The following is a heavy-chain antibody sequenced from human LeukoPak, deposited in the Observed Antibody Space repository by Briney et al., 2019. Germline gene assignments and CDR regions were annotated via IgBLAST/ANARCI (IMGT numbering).Heavy chain of an antibody. D-gene: IGHD1-26*01. J-gene: IGHJ4*02. CDR1: GFTFTGHS. Sequence: GGSLRLSCVASGFTFTGHSMHSVRQAPGKGLEWVAVVADDEKTTFYADSLKGRFTVSRDNSKNTVYLQMNSLRDEDTAVYYCAREKQSGGTPFDYWGQGSLVTVSS. CDR2: VADDEKTT. V-gene: IGHV3-30*04. CDR3: AREKQSGGTPFDY.